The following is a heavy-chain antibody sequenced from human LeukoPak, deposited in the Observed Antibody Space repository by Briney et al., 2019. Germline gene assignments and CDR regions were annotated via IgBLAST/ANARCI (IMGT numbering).Heavy chain of an antibody. V-gene: IGHV4-59*01. J-gene: IGHJ4*02. CDR3: ARDLYGGNYYLDL. D-gene: IGHD4-23*01. CDR2: IHYIEST. Sequence: MSSETLSLTCTVSGGSIKSYYWSWIRQPPGKGLEWIGYIHYIESTSYNPSLKSRLTISMDTSKNLFSLKLTSVTAADTALYYCARDLYGGNYYLDLWGQGTLVTVSS. CDR1: GGSIKSYY.